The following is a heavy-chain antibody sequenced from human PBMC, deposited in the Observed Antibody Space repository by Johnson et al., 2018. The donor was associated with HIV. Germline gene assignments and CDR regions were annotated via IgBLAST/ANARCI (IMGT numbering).Heavy chain of an antibody. V-gene: IGHV3-30*07. D-gene: IGHD4-17*01. CDR1: GFTFSTYP. CDR2: ISSHGDDK. CDR3: ARVGGINDYGDPGDAFDI. Sequence: QMLLVESGGGVVQPGTSLRLSCLVSGFTFSTYPMHWVRQAPGKGLEWVAIISSHGDDKYYAESVRGRFTISRDNSDNTLYLQMNSLRAEDTALYYCARVGGINDYGDPGDAFDIWGQGTMVTVSS. J-gene: IGHJ3*02.